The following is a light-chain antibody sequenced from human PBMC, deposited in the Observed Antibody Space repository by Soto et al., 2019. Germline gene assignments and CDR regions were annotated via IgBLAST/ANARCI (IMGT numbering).Light chain of an antibody. CDR1: QSVSSN. CDR2: NAS. J-gene: IGKJ4*01. V-gene: IGKV3-11*01. CDR3: QQRSSWPLT. Sequence: DIVMTQSPATLSVSPGERATLSCRASQSVSSNLAWYLQSPGQAPRLLIYNASNRATGIPARFSGSGSGTDFTLTVSSLEPEDFAVYYCQQRSSWPLTFGGGTKVEIK.